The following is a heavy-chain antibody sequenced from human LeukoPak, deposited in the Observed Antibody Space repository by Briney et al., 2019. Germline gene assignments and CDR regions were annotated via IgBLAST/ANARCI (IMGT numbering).Heavy chain of an antibody. CDR2: ISGSGGST. CDR3: ARDHYDSSGYSA. CDR1: GFTFSSYA. Sequence: GGSLRLSCAASGFTFSSYAMSWVRQAPGKGLEGVSAISGSGGSTYYADSVKGRFTISRDNSKNTLYLQMNSLRAEDTAVYYCARDHYDSSGYSAWGQGTLVTVSS. D-gene: IGHD3-22*01. J-gene: IGHJ5*02. V-gene: IGHV3-23*01.